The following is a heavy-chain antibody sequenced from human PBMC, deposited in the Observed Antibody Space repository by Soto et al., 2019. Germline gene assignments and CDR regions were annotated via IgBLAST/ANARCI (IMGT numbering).Heavy chain of an antibody. J-gene: IGHJ4*02. CDR2: SGTT. CDR1: GFNFRTYA. V-gene: IGHV3-23*01. Sequence: GGSLRLSCEASGFNFRTYAMSWVRQAPGKGLEWVSSGTTYYAASVKGRFSVSRDNSKNTLYLQMNSLRAEDTAVYYCAKGTSHYSVSSEGFFDNWGQGTPVTVYS. D-gene: IGHD1-26*01. CDR3: AKGTSHYSVSSEGFFDN.